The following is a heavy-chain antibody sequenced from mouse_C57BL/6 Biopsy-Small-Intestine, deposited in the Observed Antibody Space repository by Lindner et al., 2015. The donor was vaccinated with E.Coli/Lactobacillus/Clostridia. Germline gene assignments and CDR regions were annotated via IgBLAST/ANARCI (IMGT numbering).Heavy chain of an antibody. CDR3: AREGVTGTDYFDY. V-gene: IGHV5-6*01. CDR2: ISSGGSYT. D-gene: IGHD4-1*01. CDR1: GFTFSSYG. Sequence: VQLQESGGDLVKPGGSLKLSCAASGFTFSSYGMSWVRQTPDKRLEWVASISSGGSYTYYPDSVKGRFTMSRDNAKNTLYLQMSSLKSEDTAMYYCAREGVTGTDYFDYWGQGTTLTVSS. J-gene: IGHJ2*01.